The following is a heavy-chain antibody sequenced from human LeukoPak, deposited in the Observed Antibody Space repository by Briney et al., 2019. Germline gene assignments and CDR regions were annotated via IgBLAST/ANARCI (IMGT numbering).Heavy chain of an antibody. V-gene: IGHV4-59*12. D-gene: IGHD3-10*01. CDR3: ASQYGSRQFDS. Sequence: SETLSLTCNVSGGFISGYYWSWIRQSPGKGLEWIGYIYYNGSTSHNPSLKSRLTISVDTSKKQFSLQLNSVTPEDTAVYYCASQYGSRQFDSWGQGTLVTVSS. CDR1: GGFISGYY. CDR2: IYYNGST. J-gene: IGHJ4*02.